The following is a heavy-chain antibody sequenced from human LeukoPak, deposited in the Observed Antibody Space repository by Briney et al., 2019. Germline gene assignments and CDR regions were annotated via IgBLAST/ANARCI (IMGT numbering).Heavy chain of an antibody. J-gene: IGHJ6*03. CDR3: AKGDSGSYYYYMDV. CDR2: IEYDGSDK. D-gene: IGHD3-10*01. V-gene: IGHV3-30*02. Sequence: GGSLRLSCVASGFSFSNYGMHWVRQAPGKGLEWMAFIEYDGSDKFYADSAKGRITISRDNSKNTLYLQMNGLRAEDTAVYFCAKGDSGSYYYYMDVWGKGTTVTVSS. CDR1: GFSFSNYG.